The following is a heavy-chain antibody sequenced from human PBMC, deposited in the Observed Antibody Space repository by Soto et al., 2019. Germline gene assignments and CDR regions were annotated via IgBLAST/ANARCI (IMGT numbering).Heavy chain of an antibody. CDR3: ARSVCSSTSCYVIYYGMDV. D-gene: IGHD2-2*01. J-gene: IGHJ6*02. Sequence: SVKVSCKASGGTFSNYAISWVRQAPGQGLDWMGGIIPSFGTSNYAQKFQGRVTITADESTSTAYMELSSLRSEDTAVYYCARSVCSSTSCYVIYYGMDVWGQGTTVTVSS. CDR1: GGTFSNYA. CDR2: IIPSFGTS. V-gene: IGHV1-69*13.